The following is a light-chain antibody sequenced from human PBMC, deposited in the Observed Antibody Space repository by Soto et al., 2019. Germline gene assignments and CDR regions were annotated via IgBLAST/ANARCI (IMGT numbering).Light chain of an antibody. CDR2: GNS. J-gene: IGLJ1*01. CDR3: QSYDSSLSVLYV. V-gene: IGLV1-40*01. Sequence: QSALTQPPSVSGAPGQGGTISCAGSSSKIGAGYDVHWYQQLPGTAPKLLIYGNSNRPSGVPDRFSGSKSGTSASLAITGLQAEDEADYYCQSYDSSLSVLYVFGTGTKVTVL. CDR1: SSKIGAGYD.